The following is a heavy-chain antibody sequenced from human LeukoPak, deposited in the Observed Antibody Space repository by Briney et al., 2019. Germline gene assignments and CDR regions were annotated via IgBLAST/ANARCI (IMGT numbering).Heavy chain of an antibody. V-gene: IGHV3-21*01. Sequence: GGSLRLSCAASGFTFSSYSMNWVRQAPGKGLEWVSSISSSSSYIYYADSVKGRFTISRDNAKNSLYLEMNSLRAEDTAVYYCARDGRLWGYDSSGYYSDYYYGMDVWGQGTTVTVSS. CDR3: ARDGRLWGYDSSGYYSDYYYGMDV. CDR1: GFTFSSYS. J-gene: IGHJ6*02. CDR2: ISSSSSYI. D-gene: IGHD3-22*01.